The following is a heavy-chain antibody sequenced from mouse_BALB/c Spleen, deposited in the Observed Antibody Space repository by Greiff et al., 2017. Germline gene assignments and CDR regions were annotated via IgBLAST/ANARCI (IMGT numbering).Heavy chain of an antibody. J-gene: IGHJ4*01. D-gene: IGHD1-3*01. CDR2: INPGSGGT. V-gene: IGHV1-54*01. CDR1: GYAFTNYL. CDR3: ARSAGSSYAMDY. Sequence: ESGAELVRPGTSVKVSCKASGYAFTNYLIEWVKQRPGQGLEWIGVINPGSGGTNYNEKFKGKATLTADKSSSTAYMQLSSLTSDDSAVYFCARSAGSSYAMDYWGQGTSVTVSS.